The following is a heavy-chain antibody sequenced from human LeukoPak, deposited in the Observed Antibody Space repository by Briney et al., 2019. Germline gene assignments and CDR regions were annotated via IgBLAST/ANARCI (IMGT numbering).Heavy chain of an antibody. CDR1: GFTFSSYE. CDR2: IYSGGST. V-gene: IGHV3-53*01. CDR3: AKSHYYGSGTYEW. J-gene: IGHJ4*02. Sequence: QPGGSLRLSCAASGFTFSSYEMNWVRQAPGKGLEWVSVIYSGGSTYYADSVKGRFTISRDNSKNTLYLQMNSLRAEDTAVYYCAKSHYYGSGTYEWWGQGTLVTVSS. D-gene: IGHD3-10*01.